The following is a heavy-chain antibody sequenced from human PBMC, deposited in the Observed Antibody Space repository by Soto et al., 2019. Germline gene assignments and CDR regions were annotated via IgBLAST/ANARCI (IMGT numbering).Heavy chain of an antibody. Sequence: GGSLRLSCAASGFTFSSYGMHWVRQAPGKGLEWVAVISYDGSNKYYADSVKGRFTISRDNSKNTLYLQMNSLRAEDTAVYYCAKDRRKLVVADTFDYWGQGTLVTLS. J-gene: IGHJ4*02. V-gene: IGHV3-30*18. D-gene: IGHD2-15*01. CDR3: AKDRRKLVVADTFDY. CDR1: GFTFSSYG. CDR2: ISYDGSNK.